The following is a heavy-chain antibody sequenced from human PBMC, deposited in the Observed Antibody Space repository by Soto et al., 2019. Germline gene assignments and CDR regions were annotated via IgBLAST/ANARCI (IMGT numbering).Heavy chain of an antibody. CDR2: INHSGST. CDR1: GGSFSGYY. J-gene: IGHJ4*02. V-gene: IGHV4-34*01. D-gene: IGHD5-18*01. Sequence: QVQLQQWGAGLLKPSETLSLTCAVYGGSFSGYYWSWIRQPPGKGLEWIGEINHSGSTNYNPSLKSQVTISVDTSKSQFSLKQNSVTAADTAVYYCARGQSTLHADTALSSLGYYFDYWGQGTLVTVSS. CDR3: ARGQSTLHADTALSSLGYYFDY.